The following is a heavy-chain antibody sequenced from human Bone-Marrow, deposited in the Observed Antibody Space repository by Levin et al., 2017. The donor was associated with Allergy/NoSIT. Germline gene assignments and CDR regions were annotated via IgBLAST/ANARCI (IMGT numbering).Heavy chain of an antibody. CDR2: ISGNSGDT. Sequence: AGGSLRLSCAASGFTFSHHYMNWIRQAPGKGLEWLSYISGNSGDTNYADSVKGRFTISRDNAKNSLYLQMNSLRAEDTAVYYCVRDARLAASWGQGTLVTVSS. CDR3: VRDARLAAS. J-gene: IGHJ5*02. CDR1: GFTFSHHY. V-gene: IGHV3-11*05. D-gene: IGHD3-9*01.